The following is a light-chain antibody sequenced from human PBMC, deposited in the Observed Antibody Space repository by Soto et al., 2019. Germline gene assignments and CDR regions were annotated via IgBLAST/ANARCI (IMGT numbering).Light chain of an antibody. J-gene: IGKJ5*01. CDR2: AAS. Sequence: DIQMTQSPSSLSACVGDRVTITCRASQSITRFLNWYQQKPGKAPRLLIYAASSLQTGVSSRFSGSGSGTDFTLTISSLQPEDFATYYCQQNYSPPPITFGQGTRLEIK. V-gene: IGKV1-39*01. CDR3: QQNYSPPPIT. CDR1: QSITRF.